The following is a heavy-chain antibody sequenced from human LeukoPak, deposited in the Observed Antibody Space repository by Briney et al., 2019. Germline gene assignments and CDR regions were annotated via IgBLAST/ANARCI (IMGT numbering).Heavy chain of an antibody. D-gene: IGHD2-15*01. Sequence: GGSLRLSCAASGFIFRSETMVWVRQAPGKGLEWVSSISGDGASISYADSMKGRVTVSRDNGENSVFLHMNSLRVEDTAVYFCARDPLAAFSADATGWFDSWGQGTPVTVS. J-gene: IGHJ5*01. V-gene: IGHV3-21*01. CDR1: GFIFRSET. CDR3: ARDPLAAFSADATGWFDS. CDR2: ISGDGASI.